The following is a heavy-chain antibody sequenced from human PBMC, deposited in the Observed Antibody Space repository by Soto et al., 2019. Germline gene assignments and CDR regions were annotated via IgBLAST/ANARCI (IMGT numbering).Heavy chain of an antibody. CDR2: FRTSGDGGTT. J-gene: IGHJ4*02. D-gene: IGHD3-10*01. V-gene: IGHV3-23*01. CDR3: AKKVNSGPGSQYFDY. Sequence: EVQLLESGGGLVQPGGSLRLSCAASGFTFSSYSMSWVRQAPGKGLEWVSGFRTSGDGGTTYYADSVKGRFTISRDNSKNMLFLQMNSLRAEDTAIYYCAKKVNSGPGSQYFDYWGQGTLVTGSS. CDR1: GFTFSSYS.